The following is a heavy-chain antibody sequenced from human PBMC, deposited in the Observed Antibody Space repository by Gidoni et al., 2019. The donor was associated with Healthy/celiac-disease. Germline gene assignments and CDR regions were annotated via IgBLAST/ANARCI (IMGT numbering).Heavy chain of an antibody. CDR2: ISGSGGST. Sequence: EVQLLESGGGLVQPGGSLRLSCAASGFTFSSYAMSWVRQAPGKGLEWVSAISGSGGSTYYADSVKGRFTIFRDNSKNTLYLQMNSLRAEDTAVYYCAIQAVAGTGAFDIWGQGTMVTVSS. J-gene: IGHJ3*02. CDR1: GFTFSSYA. D-gene: IGHD6-19*01. CDR3: AIQAVAGTGAFDI. V-gene: IGHV3-23*01.